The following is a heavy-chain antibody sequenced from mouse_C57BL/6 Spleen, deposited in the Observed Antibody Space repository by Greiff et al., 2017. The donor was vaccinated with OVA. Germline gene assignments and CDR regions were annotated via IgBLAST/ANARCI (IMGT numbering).Heavy chain of an antibody. CDR3: ARRELGRYYFDV. Sequence: EVMLVESGGGLVKPGGSLKLSCAASGFTFSSYTMSWVRQTPEKRLEWVATISGGGGNTYYPDSVKGRFTISRDNAKNTLYLQMSSLRSEDTALYYCARRELGRYYFDVWGTGTTVTVSS. CDR1: GFTFSSYT. J-gene: IGHJ1*03. CDR2: ISGGGGNT. V-gene: IGHV5-9*01. D-gene: IGHD4-1*01.